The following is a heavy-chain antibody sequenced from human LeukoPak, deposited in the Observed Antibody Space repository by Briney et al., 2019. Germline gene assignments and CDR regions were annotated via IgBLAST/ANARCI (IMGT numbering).Heavy chain of an antibody. CDR3: ARTTWIQLWSGGDAFDI. CDR1: GFTFSSYS. D-gene: IGHD5-18*01. J-gene: IGHJ3*02. Sequence: GGSLRLSCAASGFTFSSYSMNWVRQAPGKGLEWVSSISSSSSYIYYADSVKGRFTISRDNAKNSLYLQMNSLRAEDTAVYYCARTTWIQLWSGGDAFDIWGQGTMVTVSS. V-gene: IGHV3-21*01. CDR2: ISSSSSYI.